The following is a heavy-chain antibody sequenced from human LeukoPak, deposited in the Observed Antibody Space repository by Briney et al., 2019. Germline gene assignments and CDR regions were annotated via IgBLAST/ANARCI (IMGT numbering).Heavy chain of an antibody. CDR1: GGSISSYY. Sequence: SETLSLTCTVSGGSISSYYWSWIRQPAGKGLEWIGRIYTSGSTNYNPSLKSRVTMSVDTSKNQFSLKLSSVTAADTAVYYCARDSVGLRYCSSTSCYKGGYYFDYWGQGTLVTVSS. J-gene: IGHJ4*02. CDR2: IYTSGST. D-gene: IGHD2-2*02. V-gene: IGHV4-4*07. CDR3: ARDSVGLRYCSSTSCYKGGYYFDY.